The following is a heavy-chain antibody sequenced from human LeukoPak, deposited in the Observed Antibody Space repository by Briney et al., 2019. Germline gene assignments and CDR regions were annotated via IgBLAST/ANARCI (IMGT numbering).Heavy chain of an antibody. CDR1: GFTFSSYG. CDR2: ISFDGSKK. J-gene: IGHJ4*02. V-gene: IGHV3-30*18. CDR3: VKDVGPANWYLGYFDH. D-gene: IGHD1-7*01. Sequence: GGSLRLSCAASGFTFSSYGMHWVRQAPGKGLEWLGVISFDGSKKRYADSVKDRITLLRDNSKNTLSLQMNSLRSEDTAVYYCVKDVGPANWYLGYFDHWGQGTLVTVSP.